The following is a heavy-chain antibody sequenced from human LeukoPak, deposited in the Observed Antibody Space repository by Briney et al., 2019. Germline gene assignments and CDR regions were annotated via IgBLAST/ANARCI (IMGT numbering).Heavy chain of an antibody. V-gene: IGHV3-30*02. Sequence: GGSLRLSCAASGFTFSSYAMRWVRQAPGKGLEWVAFIRYGGSNKYYADSVKGRFTISRDNSKNTLYLQMNSLRAEDTAVYYCAKDIGSGYSYGFDAFDIWGQGKMVTVSS. CDR1: GFTFSSYA. CDR2: IRYGGSNK. CDR3: AKDIGSGYSYGFDAFDI. J-gene: IGHJ3*02. D-gene: IGHD5-18*01.